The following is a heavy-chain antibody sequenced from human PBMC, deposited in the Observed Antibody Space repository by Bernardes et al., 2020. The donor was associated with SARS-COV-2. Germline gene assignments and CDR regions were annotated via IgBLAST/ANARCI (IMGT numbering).Heavy chain of an antibody. D-gene: IGHD3-3*01. V-gene: IGHV1-24*01. CDR1: GYTLTELS. CDR2: FDPEGGER. Sequence: ASVKVSCKVSGYTLTELSMHWVRQAPGKGLEWMGGFDPEGGERIYAQKFQGRVTMTEDTSTDTAYMELNSLRSEDTAVYYCATDPIFGVVLGGDRFDPWGQGTLVTVSS. CDR3: ATDPIFGVVLGGDRFDP. J-gene: IGHJ5*02.